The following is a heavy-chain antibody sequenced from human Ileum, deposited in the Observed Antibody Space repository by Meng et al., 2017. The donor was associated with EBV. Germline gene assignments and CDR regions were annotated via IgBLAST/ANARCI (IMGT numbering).Heavy chain of an antibody. CDR2: IYHSGST. Sequence: QGEVEERGPGLLKPSGTLSLTCAVSGGSMSSTNWWSWVRQPPGKGLEWIGEIYHSGSTNYNPSLKSRVSISVDKSKNQFSLKLSSVTAADTAVYYCARADKVRFDYWGQGTLVTVSS. CDR1: GGSMSSTNW. J-gene: IGHJ4*02. CDR3: ARADKVRFDY. V-gene: IGHV4-4*02.